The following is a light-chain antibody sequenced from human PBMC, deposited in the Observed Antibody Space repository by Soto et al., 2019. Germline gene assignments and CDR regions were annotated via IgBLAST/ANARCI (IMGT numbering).Light chain of an antibody. CDR3: CSYAGGETVV. J-gene: IGLJ2*01. CDR1: SSDVGNYNL. CDR2: EVT. Sequence: QSALTQPASMSGSPGQSITISCTGTSSDVGNYNLVSWYQQHPGKAPKFMIYEVTKRPSGVSNRFSGSKSGNTASLTISGLQAEDEAHFYCCSYAGGETVVFGGGTKLTVL. V-gene: IGLV2-23*02.